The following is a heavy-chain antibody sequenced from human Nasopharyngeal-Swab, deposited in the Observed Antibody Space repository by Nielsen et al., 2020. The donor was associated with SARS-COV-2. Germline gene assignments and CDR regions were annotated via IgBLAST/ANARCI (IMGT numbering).Heavy chain of an antibody. J-gene: IGHJ4*02. CDR2: IYYSGST. V-gene: IGHV4-39*07. Sequence: PGKGLEWIGSIYYSGSTYYNPSLKSRVTISVDTSKNQFSLKLSSVTAADTAVYYCARGPDYYGSGSYYNSVLRGYYFDYWGQGTLVTVSS. CDR3: ARGPDYYGSGSYYNSVLRGYYFDY. D-gene: IGHD3-10*01.